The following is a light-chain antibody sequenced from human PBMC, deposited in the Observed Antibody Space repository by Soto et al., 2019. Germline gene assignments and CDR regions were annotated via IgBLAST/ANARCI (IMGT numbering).Light chain of an antibody. CDR2: SNN. J-gene: IGLJ2*01. Sequence: QSALTQPPSASGTPGQRVTISCSGSSSNIGSNTVNWYQQLPGTAPKLLIYSNNQRPSGVPDRFSGSKSGTSASLAISGLQSEDEADYYCAAWDDSLNGRVFGGGTKVPVL. CDR1: SSNIGSNT. V-gene: IGLV1-44*01. CDR3: AAWDDSLNGRV.